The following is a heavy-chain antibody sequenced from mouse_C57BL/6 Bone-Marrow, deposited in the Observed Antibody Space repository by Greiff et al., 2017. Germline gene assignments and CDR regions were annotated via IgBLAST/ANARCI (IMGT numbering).Heavy chain of an antibody. CDR1: GFTFSSYG. J-gene: IGHJ2*01. Sequence: EVMLVESGGDLVKPGGSLKLSCAASGFTFSSYGMSWVRQTPDKRLEWVATISSGGSYTYYPDSVKGRFTISRDNAKNTLYLQMSSLKSEDTAMYYCARHSLGHYFDYWGQGTTLTVSS. CDR2: ISSGGSYT. CDR3: ARHSLGHYFDY. V-gene: IGHV5-6*01. D-gene: IGHD1-2*01.